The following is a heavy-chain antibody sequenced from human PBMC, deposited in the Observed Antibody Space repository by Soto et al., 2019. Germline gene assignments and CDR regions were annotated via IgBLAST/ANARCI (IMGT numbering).Heavy chain of an antibody. CDR2: MNPNSGNT. CDR3: ARISGARDYDFWSGYQFDGGHYYYMDV. CDR1: GYTFTSYD. Sequence: ASVKVSCKASGYTFTSYDINWVRQATGQGLEWMGWMNPNSGNTGYAQKFQGRVTMTRNTSISTAYMELSSLRSEDTAVYYCARISGARDYDFWSGYQFDGGHYYYMDVWGKGTTVTVSS. V-gene: IGHV1-8*01. J-gene: IGHJ6*03. D-gene: IGHD3-3*01.